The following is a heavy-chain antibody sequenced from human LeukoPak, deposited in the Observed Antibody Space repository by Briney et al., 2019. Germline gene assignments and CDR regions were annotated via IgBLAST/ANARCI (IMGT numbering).Heavy chain of an antibody. CDR2: INHSGST. Sequence: SETLSLTCAVYGGSFSGYYWSWIRQPPGKGLEWIGEINHSGSTNYNPSLKSRVTISGDTSKNQFSLKLSSVTAADTAVYYCARDRGLGSSSSFDYWGQGTLVTVSS. J-gene: IGHJ4*02. V-gene: IGHV4-34*01. CDR3: ARDRGLGSSSSFDY. CDR1: GGSFSGYY. D-gene: IGHD6-6*01.